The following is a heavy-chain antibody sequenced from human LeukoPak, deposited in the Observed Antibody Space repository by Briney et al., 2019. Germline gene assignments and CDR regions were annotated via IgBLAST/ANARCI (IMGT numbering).Heavy chain of an antibody. Sequence: PGGSLRLSCAASGFSFTNFGMHWVRRAPGKGLEWVAFIQYAGSTKYYADSVKGRFTISRDISNNTLYLQMDSLRAGDTAVYYCNSWNSYTTLDYWGQGTLVTVSS. J-gene: IGHJ4*02. V-gene: IGHV3-30*02. CDR1: GFSFTNFG. CDR2: IQYAGSTK. D-gene: IGHD1-7*01. CDR3: NSWNSYTTLDY.